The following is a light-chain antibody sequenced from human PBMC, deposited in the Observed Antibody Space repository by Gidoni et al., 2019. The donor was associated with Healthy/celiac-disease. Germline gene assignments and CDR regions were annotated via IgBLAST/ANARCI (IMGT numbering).Light chain of an antibody. CDR3: QQRSNWQVT. V-gene: IGKV3-11*01. CDR1: QSVSSY. CDR2: DAS. J-gene: IGKJ4*01. Sequence: EIVLTQSPATLSLSPGERATLSCRASQSVSSYLAWYRQKPGQAPRLLIYDASNRATGIPARFSGSGSGTDFTLTISSLEPEDFAVYYCQQRSNWQVTFGGXTKVEIK.